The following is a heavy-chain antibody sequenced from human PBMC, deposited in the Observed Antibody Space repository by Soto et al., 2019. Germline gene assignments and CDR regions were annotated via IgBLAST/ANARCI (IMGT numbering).Heavy chain of an antibody. J-gene: IGHJ4*02. V-gene: IGHV4-59*01. CDR1: GGSISSYY. D-gene: IGHD5-12*01. CDR3: ARLIYGGYVFDY. CDR2: IYYSGST. Sequence: PSETLSLTCTVSGGSISSYYWSWIRQPPGKGLEWIGYIYYSGSTNYNPSLKSRVTISVDTSKNQFSLKLSSVTAADTAVYYCARLIYGGYVFDYWGQGTLVTVSS.